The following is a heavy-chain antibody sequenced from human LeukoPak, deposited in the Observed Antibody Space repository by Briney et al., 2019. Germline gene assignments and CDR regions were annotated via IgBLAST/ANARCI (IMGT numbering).Heavy chain of an antibody. V-gene: IGHV3-21*01. CDR3: ARDFQVSPYYYYGMDV. J-gene: IGHJ6*02. CDR2: ISSSSSYI. Sequence: GGSLRLSCAASGFTFSSYSMNWVRQAPGKGLEWVSSISSSSSYIYYADSVKGRFTISRVNAKNSLYLQMNSLRAEDTAVYYCARDFQVSPYYYYGMDVWGQGTTVTVSS. CDR1: GFTFSSYS.